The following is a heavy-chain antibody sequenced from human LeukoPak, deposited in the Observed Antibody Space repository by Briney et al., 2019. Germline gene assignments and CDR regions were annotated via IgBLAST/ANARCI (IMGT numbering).Heavy chain of an antibody. D-gene: IGHD1-26*01. CDR3: SRESGPYCPFGH. CDR2: IWYDGNNK. Sequence: GGSLRLSCAAPGFTFSSYGMHWVRQAPGKGLDWVAVIWYDGNNKYYADSVKGRFTISRDNSKNTLYLLMNSLRAEDTAVYYCSRESGPYCPFGHWGQGTLVAVTS. V-gene: IGHV3-33*01. CDR1: GFTFSSYG. J-gene: IGHJ5*02.